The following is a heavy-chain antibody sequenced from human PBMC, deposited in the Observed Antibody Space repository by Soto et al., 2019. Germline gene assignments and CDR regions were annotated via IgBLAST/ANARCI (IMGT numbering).Heavy chain of an antibody. J-gene: IGHJ4*02. CDR1: GFIFTSYA. Sequence: EVQLLESGGGLEQPGGSLRLSCAASGFIFTSYAMSWVRQAPGKGLEWVSSINVGDADTNYADSVKGRFTISRDNSKNTLYLQMNFLRADDTAIYYCAKNYQFDCWGQGTLVTVSS. CDR3: AKNYQFDC. D-gene: IGHD2-2*01. V-gene: IGHV3-23*01. CDR2: INVGDADT.